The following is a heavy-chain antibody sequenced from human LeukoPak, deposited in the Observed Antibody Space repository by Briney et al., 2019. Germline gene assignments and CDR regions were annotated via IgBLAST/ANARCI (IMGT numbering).Heavy chain of an antibody. Sequence: SETLSLTCTVSGGSISTYYWSWIRQPPGKGLEWIGYIYYSGSTDSNPSLKSRVTISVDTSKNQISLKLSSVTAADTAVYYCARTYCKGGSCHFDYWGQGTLVTVSS. CDR3: ARTYCKGGSCHFDY. CDR2: IYYSGST. D-gene: IGHD2-15*01. J-gene: IGHJ4*02. CDR1: GGSISTYY. V-gene: IGHV4-59*08.